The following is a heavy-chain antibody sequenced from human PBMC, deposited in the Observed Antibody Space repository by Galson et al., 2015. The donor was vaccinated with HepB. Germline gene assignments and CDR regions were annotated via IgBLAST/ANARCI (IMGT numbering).Heavy chain of an antibody. Sequence: SVKVSCKASGFTFASSAMQWVRQARGQRLEWLGWIVVGSGNTNYAQNFQERLTITRDMSTSTAYMELSSLRSEDTAVYYCAAFPSYCSSTSCPPHFDFWGQGTLVTVSS. V-gene: IGHV1-58*02. CDR2: IVVGSGNT. CDR1: GFTFASSA. D-gene: IGHD2-2*01. J-gene: IGHJ4*02. CDR3: AAFPSYCSSTSCPPHFDF.